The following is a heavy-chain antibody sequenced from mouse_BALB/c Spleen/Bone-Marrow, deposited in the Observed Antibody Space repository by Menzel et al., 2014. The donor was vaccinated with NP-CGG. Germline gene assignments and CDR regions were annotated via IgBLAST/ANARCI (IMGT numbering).Heavy chain of an antibody. CDR2: IWAGGST. CDR1: GFSLISYG. V-gene: IGHV2-9*02. J-gene: IGHJ4*01. CDR3: ARGSYSEGAMDY. Sequence: QVQLKDSGPGLVVPSQSLSITCTVSGFSLISYGVHWVRQPPGKVLEWLGVIWAGGSTNYNSALMSRLSISKDNSKNQVFLKMNSLQTDDAAMYYCARGSYSEGAMDYWGQGISVTVSS. D-gene: IGHD1-1*01.